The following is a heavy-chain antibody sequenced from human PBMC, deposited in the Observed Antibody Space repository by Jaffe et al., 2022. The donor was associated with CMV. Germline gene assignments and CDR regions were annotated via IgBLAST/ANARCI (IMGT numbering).Heavy chain of an antibody. D-gene: IGHD6-19*01. CDR2: IYYSGST. J-gene: IGHJ4*02. CDR1: GGSISSSSYY. CDR3: ARRHSSGWYGNFDY. V-gene: IGHV4-39*01. Sequence: QLQLQESGPGLVKPSETLSLTCTVSGGSISSSSYYWGWIRQPPGKGLEWIGSIYYSGSTYYNPSLKSRVTISVDTSKNQFSLKLSSVTAADTAVYYCARRHSSGWYGNFDYWGQGTLVTVSS.